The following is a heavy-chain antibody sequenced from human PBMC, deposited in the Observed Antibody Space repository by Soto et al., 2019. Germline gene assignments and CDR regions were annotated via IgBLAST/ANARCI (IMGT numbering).Heavy chain of an antibody. D-gene: IGHD6-13*01. V-gene: IGHV3-7*01. Sequence: EVQLVESGGGLDQPGGSLRLSCAASGFTFGDYWMGWVRQAPGKGLEWVANIKHDGSEKYYVDSVKGRFTISRDNAKNSLYLQMNSLRAEDTAVYYCASARWYDGSYYFDYWGQGTLVTVSS. CDR1: GFTFGDYW. J-gene: IGHJ4*02. CDR3: ASARWYDGSYYFDY. CDR2: IKHDGSEK.